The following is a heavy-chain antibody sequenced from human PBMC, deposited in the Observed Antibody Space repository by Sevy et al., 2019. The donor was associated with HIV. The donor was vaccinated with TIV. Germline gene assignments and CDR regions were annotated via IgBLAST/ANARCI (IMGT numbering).Heavy chain of an antibody. D-gene: IGHD5-12*01. CDR2: ISYDGSNK. V-gene: IGHV3-30-3*01. J-gene: IGHJ4*02. CDR1: GFTFSSYA. CDR3: ASRGGYSGYDPFDY. Sequence: GGSLRLSCAASGFTFSSYAMHWVRQAPGKGLEWVAVISYDGSNKYYADSVKGRFTISRDNSKNTLYLQMNSLRAGDTAVYYCASRGGYSGYDPFDYWGQGTLVTVSS.